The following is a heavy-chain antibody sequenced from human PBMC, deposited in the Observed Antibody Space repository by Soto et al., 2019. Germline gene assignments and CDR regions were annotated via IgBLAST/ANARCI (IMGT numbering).Heavy chain of an antibody. J-gene: IGHJ4*02. CDR2: IIPIFGTA. CDR1: GGTFSSYA. CDR3: ARSWPIAGAYYFDY. V-gene: IGHV1-69*13. Sequence: ASVKVSCKASGGTFSSYAISWVRQAPGQGLEWMGGIIPIFGTANYAQKFQGRVTITADESTSTAYMELSSLRSEDTAVYYCARSWPIAGAYYFDYWGQGTLVTVSS. D-gene: IGHD6-13*01.